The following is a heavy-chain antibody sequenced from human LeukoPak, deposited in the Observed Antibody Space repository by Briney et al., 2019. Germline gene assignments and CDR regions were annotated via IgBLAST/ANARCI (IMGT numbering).Heavy chain of an antibody. Sequence: GGSLRLSCAASGSTVSSNYISWVRQAPEKGLEWVSIIYSGGNTYYADSVKGRFTISGDNSKSTLYLQMNSLRAEDTAVYYCARGKGIAPPDYWGQATLVTVSS. CDR1: GSTVSSNY. CDR3: ARGKGIAPPDY. V-gene: IGHV3-66*01. CDR2: IYSGGNT. J-gene: IGHJ4*02.